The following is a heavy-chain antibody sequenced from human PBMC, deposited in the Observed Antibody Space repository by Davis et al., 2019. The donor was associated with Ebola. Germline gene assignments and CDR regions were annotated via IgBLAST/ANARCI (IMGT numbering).Heavy chain of an antibody. Sequence: GESLKISCAASGFTFSNYYMHWVRQAPGKGLEWVARIKRDSDEGTRDYAASVRGRFIISRDDGGNTLYLNMNRLKTEDTATYYCATDEGGSRYWGQGAPVIVSS. D-gene: IGHD1-26*01. CDR3: ATDEGGSRY. V-gene: IGHV3-15*05. CDR2: IKRDSDEGTR. CDR1: GFTFSNYY. J-gene: IGHJ4*02.